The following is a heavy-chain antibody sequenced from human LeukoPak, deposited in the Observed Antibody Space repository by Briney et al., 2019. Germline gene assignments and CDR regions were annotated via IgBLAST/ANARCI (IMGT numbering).Heavy chain of an antibody. V-gene: IGHV3-30*01. D-gene: IGHD3-22*01. CDR3: ASVNYLDDSDFDI. CDR2: ISYDGNNK. CDR1: GFTFSDFA. Sequence: GRSLRLSCAGSGFTFSDFAIHWVRQAPGKGLEWVTVISYDGNNKYYADSVKGRFTISRDNSKNTVFLQMNSLRPEDTAVYYCASVNYLDDSDFDIWGQGTMVTVSS. J-gene: IGHJ3*02.